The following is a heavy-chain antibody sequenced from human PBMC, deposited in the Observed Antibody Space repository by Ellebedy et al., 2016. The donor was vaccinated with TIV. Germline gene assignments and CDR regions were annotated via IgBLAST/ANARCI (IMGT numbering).Heavy chain of an antibody. CDR1: GGTFSSYA. CDR3: ARGGGDDSSGYNYDY. V-gene: IGHV1-69*11. J-gene: IGHJ4*02. Sequence: SVKVSXKASGGTFSSYAISWVRQAPGQGLEWMGIINPSGGSTSYAQKFQGRVTITADESTSTAYMELSSLRSEDTAVYYCARGGGDDSSGYNYDYWGQGTLVTVSS. CDR2: INPSGGST. D-gene: IGHD3-22*01.